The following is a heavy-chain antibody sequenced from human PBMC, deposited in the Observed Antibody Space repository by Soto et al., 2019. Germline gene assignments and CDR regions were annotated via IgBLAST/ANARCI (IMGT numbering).Heavy chain of an antibody. J-gene: IGHJ4*02. D-gene: IGHD6-13*01. Sequence: EVQLLESGGGLVQPGGSLRLSCAASGFTFSSYAMSWVRQAPRKGLVWVSAISGSGGSTYYADSVKGRFTISRDNSKNTLYRQMNSLRAEDTAVYYCAKDPSSRVFNYWGKGTLVTVSS. CDR1: GFTFSSYA. CDR3: AKDPSSRVFNY. V-gene: IGHV3-23*01. CDR2: ISGSGGST.